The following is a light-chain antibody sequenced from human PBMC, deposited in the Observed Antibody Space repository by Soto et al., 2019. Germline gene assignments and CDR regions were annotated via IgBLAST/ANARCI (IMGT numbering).Light chain of an antibody. J-gene: IGKJ5*01. V-gene: IGKV1D-13*01. Sequence: IQLTQSPSSVSASVRERFTITCGASQGISSAVAWYQQKPGKPPKLLMYDASSLESGVPPRFSGSGSGTDFTLSISSLQPEDFATYYCQQFNNYPLTFGQGTRLEIK. CDR3: QQFNNYPLT. CDR2: DAS. CDR1: QGISSA.